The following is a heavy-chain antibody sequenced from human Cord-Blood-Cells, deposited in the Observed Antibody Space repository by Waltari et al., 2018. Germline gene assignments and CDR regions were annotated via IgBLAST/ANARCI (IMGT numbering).Heavy chain of an antibody. CDR3: ARCDSSGYKEAFDI. CDR1: GMSFSGYY. CDR2: INHSGST. J-gene: IGHJ3*02. Sequence: QVLLQKWGAGLVKPSETLSLNGDVDGMSFSGYYWSRSRQPPGKWLEWIGEINHSGSTNYNPSLKSRVTISVDTSKNQFSLKLSSVTAADTAVYYCARCDSSGYKEAFDIWGQGTMVTVSS. V-gene: IGHV4-34*01. D-gene: IGHD3-22*01.